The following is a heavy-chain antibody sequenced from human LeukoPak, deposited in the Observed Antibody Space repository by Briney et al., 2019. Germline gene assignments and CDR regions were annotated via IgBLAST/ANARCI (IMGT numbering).Heavy chain of an antibody. CDR3: ARDALEWLPDY. D-gene: IGHD5-12*01. Sequence: GGPLRLSWAASGSPFSSYSMNGARRAPGKGLEGVSYISSSSSAIYYADSVKGRFTISRDNAKNSLYLQMNSLRAEDTAVYYCARDALEWLPDYWGQGTLVTVSS. CDR1: GSPFSSYS. J-gene: IGHJ4*02. CDR2: ISSSSSAI. V-gene: IGHV3-48*04.